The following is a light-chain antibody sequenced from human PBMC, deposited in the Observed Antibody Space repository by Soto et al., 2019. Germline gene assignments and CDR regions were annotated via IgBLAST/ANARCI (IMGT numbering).Light chain of an antibody. CDR2: DVS. Sequence: QSVLTQPPSASGSPGQSVTISCTGTIRDVGGSNYVFWHQQHPGKAPTLMIYDVSKRPSGVPDRFSGSKSGNTASLTVSGLQAEDEADYYRPSYTGGTVVFGGGTKLTVL. CDR3: PSYTGGTVV. CDR1: IRDVGGSNY. J-gene: IGLJ2*01. V-gene: IGLV2-8*01.